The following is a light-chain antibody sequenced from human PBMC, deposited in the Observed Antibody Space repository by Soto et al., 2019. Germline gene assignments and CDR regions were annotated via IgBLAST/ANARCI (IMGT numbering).Light chain of an antibody. CDR2: DVT. CDR1: SSDVGAYNY. Sequence: QSALTQPASVSGSPGQSVTISCSGSSSDVGAYNYVSWYQRHPGKAPKLMIYDVTNRPSGVSNRFSGSKSGNTASLTIFGLQAEDEADYFCSSYTSSSTVVFGGGTKVTVL. J-gene: IGLJ3*02. CDR3: SSYTSSSTVV. V-gene: IGLV2-14*01.